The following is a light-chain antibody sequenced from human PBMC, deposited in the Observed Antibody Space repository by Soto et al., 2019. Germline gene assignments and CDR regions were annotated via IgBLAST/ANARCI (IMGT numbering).Light chain of an antibody. Sequence: QSALTQPASVSGSPGQSITISCTGSSSDVGGYNYVSWYQQHPGKAPKVMIYEVSKRPSGISNRFSGSKSGNTASLTISGLQVEDEADYYCSSYTSGSTRVVFGGGTKVTVL. CDR1: SSDVGGYNY. CDR2: EVS. CDR3: SSYTSGSTRVV. J-gene: IGLJ3*02. V-gene: IGLV2-14*01.